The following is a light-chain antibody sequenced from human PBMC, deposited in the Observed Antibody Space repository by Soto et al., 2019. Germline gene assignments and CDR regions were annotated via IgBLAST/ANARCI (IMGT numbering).Light chain of an antibody. CDR2: VAS. CDR3: QQYNKWPLS. V-gene: IGKV3D-15*01. Sequence: EIVMTQSPATLSVSPGERATLSCRAGQSVSSNLAWYQQKPGQAPRLLIYVASTRATGIPARFSGSGSGTEFTLTISSLQSEDFAVYYCQQYNKWPLSFGGGTKVEIK. CDR1: QSVSSN. J-gene: IGKJ4*01.